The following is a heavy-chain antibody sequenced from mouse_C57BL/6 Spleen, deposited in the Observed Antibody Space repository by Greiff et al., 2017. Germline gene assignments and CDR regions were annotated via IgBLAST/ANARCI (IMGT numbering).Heavy chain of an antibody. CDR1: GYTFTSYW. D-gene: IGHD2-1*01. CDR2: IYPGISDT. Sequence: EVQLVESGTVLARPGASVKMSCKTSGYTFTSYWMHWVKQRPGKGLEWIGAIYPGISDTSYNQKFKGKAKLTAVTSASTAYMELSSLTNEDSAVYYCTRSIYYGNPSFDYWGQGTTLTVSS. CDR3: TRSIYYGNPSFDY. V-gene: IGHV1-5*01. J-gene: IGHJ2*01.